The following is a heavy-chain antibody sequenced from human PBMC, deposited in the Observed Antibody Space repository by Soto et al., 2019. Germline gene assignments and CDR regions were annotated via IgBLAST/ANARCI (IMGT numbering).Heavy chain of an antibody. Sequence: ASVKVSCKASGNTFSNYYIHWVRQAPGQGLEWMGTINPSGGHTTYAQRFLGRVTMTRDTSTSTLYMELTSLRSEDTAVYYCARGGHVVVVTAAFDYWGQGTLVTVSS. CDR1: GNTFSNYY. CDR2: INPSGGHT. D-gene: IGHD2-21*02. J-gene: IGHJ4*02. V-gene: IGHV1-46*03. CDR3: ARGGHVVVVTAAFDY.